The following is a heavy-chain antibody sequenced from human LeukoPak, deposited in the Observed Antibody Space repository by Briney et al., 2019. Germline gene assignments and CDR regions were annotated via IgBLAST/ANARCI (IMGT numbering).Heavy chain of an antibody. CDR1: GYTFTGYY. J-gene: IGHJ5*02. CDR3: ARDPRDPAVVATISPYNWFDP. Sequence: ASVKVSCKASGYTFTGYYMHWVRQAPGQGLEWMGWINPNSGGTNYAQKFQGRVTMTRDTSISTAYMELSRLRSDDTAVYYCARDPRDPAVVATISPYNWFDPWGQGTLVTASS. CDR2: INPNSGGT. V-gene: IGHV1-2*02. D-gene: IGHD5-12*01.